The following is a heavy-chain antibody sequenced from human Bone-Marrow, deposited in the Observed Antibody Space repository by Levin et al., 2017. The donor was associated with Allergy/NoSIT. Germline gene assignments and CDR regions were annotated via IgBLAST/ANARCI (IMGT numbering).Heavy chain of an antibody. CDR3: ARRSFRVTTASKAFDI. D-gene: IGHD4-17*01. J-gene: IGHJ3*02. CDR1: GGSISSYY. Sequence: SETLSLTCTVSGGSISSYYWSWIRQPPGKGLEWIGYIYYSGSTNYNPSLKSRVTISVDTSKNQFSLKLSSVTAADTAVYYCARRSFRVTTASKAFDIWGQGTMVTVSS. V-gene: IGHV4-59*08. CDR2: IYYSGST.